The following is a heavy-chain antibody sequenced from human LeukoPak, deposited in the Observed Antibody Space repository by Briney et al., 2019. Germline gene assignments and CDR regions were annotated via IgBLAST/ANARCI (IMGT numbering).Heavy chain of an antibody. CDR1: GFTFSSYW. V-gene: IGHV3-23*01. J-gene: IGHJ4*02. D-gene: IGHD2-2*03. Sequence: GGSLRLSCAASGFTFSSYWMSWVRQVPGKGLEWVSGIGGSGTRAYYADSVKGRFTISRDNSKNTLYLQMNSLRDEDTAVYYCAKDSHWILFDDWGQGTLVTVSS. CDR2: IGGSGTRA. CDR3: AKDSHWILFDD.